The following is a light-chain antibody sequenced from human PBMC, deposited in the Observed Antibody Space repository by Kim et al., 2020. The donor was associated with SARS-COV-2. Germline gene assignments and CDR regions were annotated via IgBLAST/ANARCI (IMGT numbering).Light chain of an antibody. CDR1: SSNTGAGYD. Sequence: VTPAGTGSSSNTGAGYDVHRYQQLPGTATSLLIYGNSNRPSGVPDRFSGSKSGTSASLAITGLQAEDEADYYCQSYDSSLSGSVVFGGGTQLTVL. CDR2: GNS. J-gene: IGLJ2*01. V-gene: IGLV1-40*01. CDR3: QSYDSSLSGSVV.